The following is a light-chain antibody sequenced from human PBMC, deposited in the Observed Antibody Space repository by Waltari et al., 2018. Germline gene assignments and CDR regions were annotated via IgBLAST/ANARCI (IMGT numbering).Light chain of an antibody. J-gene: IGKJ1*01. CDR1: QSISSW. CDR2: KPS. CDR3: QQYNNYPRT. Sequence: DIQMTQSPSTLYAYVGDSVTITCRASQSISSWLACYQQKPGKAPKLLIYKPSSLENGVPSMFDGSGSGTEFTVSISNLQSYDFATYCCQQYNNYPRTFGQGTNVESK. V-gene: IGKV1-5*03.